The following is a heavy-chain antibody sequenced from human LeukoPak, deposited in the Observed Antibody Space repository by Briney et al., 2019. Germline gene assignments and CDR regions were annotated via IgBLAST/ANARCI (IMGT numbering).Heavy chain of an antibody. CDR3: VRPDRIFGVPAAFDA. V-gene: IGHV1-69*13. CDR2: IIPKYSTS. J-gene: IGHJ3*01. Sequence: ASVKVSCXASGGSFSDYPINWVRQAPGQGLEWLGGIIPKYSTSNYAQAFQGRVTITADESTNTVYMEMSGLSPDDTAVYYCVRPDRIFGVPAAFDAWGQGTLVAVSS. CDR1: GGSFSDYP. D-gene: IGHD3-3*02.